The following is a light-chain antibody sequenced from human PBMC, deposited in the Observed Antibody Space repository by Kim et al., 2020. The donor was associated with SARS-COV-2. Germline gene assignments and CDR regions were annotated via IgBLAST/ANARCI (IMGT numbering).Light chain of an antibody. J-gene: IGLJ3*02. V-gene: IGLV1-47*01. CDR3: AAWDDSLSGPV. CDR2: RHN. CDR1: SSNIGSNY. Sequence: ELTQPPSASGTPGQRVTISCSGSSSNIGSNYVYWYQQLPGTAPKLLIYRHNQRPSGVPDRFSGSKSGTSASMAISGLRSEDEADYYCAAWDDSLSGPVFGGGTQLTVL.